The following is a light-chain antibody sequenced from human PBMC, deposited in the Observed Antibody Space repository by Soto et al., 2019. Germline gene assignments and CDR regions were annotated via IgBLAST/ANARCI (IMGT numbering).Light chain of an antibody. CDR3: CSYASSPEDF. CDR2: DVS. J-gene: IGLJ1*01. CDR1: SSDVGGYNY. V-gene: IGLV2-11*01. Sequence: QSALTQPRSVSGSPGQSVTISCTGTSSDVGGYNYVSWYQQHPGKAPKVMIYDVSERPSGVPDRFSGSKSGNTASLTISGLPAGDEADYYWCSYASSPEDFFGTGTKVTVL.